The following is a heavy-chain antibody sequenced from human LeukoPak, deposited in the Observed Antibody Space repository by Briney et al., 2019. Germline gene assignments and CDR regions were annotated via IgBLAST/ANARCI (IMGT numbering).Heavy chain of an antibody. J-gene: IGHJ3*02. V-gene: IGHV3-23*01. Sequence: GGSLRLSCAASGFTFSSYAMSWVRQAPGKGLEWVSAISGSGGSTYYADSVKGRFAISRDNSKNTLYLQMNSLRAEDTAVYYCAKYPIVVVTAIPFDIWGQGTMVTVSS. CDR2: ISGSGGST. CDR1: GFTFSSYA. CDR3: AKYPIVVVTAIPFDI. D-gene: IGHD2-21*02.